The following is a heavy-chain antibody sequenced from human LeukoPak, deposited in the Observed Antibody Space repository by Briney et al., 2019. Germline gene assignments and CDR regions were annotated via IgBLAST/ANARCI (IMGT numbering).Heavy chain of an antibody. D-gene: IGHD6-13*01. Sequence: PGGSLRLSCAASGFTFSSYAMHWVRQAPGKGLEWVAVISYDGSNKYYADSVKGRFTISRDNSKNTLYLQMNSLRAEDTAVYYCARQWGPWYSSSWLDYWGQGTLVTVSS. CDR1: GFTFSSYA. V-gene: IGHV3-30-3*01. J-gene: IGHJ4*02. CDR2: ISYDGSNK. CDR3: ARQWGPWYSSSWLDY.